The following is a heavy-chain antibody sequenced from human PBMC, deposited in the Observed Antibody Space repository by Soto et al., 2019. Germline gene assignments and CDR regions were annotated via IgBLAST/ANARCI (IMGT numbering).Heavy chain of an antibody. Sequence: SDTLSLTCTVSGGSISSSSYYWGWIRQPPGKGLEWIGSIYYSGSTYYNPSLKSRITISVDTSKNQFSLKLSSVTAADTAVYYCARQGHDYGDFFDYWGQGTLVTVSS. J-gene: IGHJ4*02. CDR2: IYYSGST. V-gene: IGHV4-39*01. CDR1: GGSISSSSYY. CDR3: ARQGHDYGDFFDY. D-gene: IGHD4-17*01.